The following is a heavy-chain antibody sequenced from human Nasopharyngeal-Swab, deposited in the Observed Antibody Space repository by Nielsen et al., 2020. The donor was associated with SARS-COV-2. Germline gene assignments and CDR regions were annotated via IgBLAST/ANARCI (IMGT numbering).Heavy chain of an antibody. CDR3: ARSSSWYYGMDV. D-gene: IGHD6-6*01. J-gene: IGHJ6*02. CDR1: GYTFTSYD. Sequence: SVKVSCKASGYTFTSYDINWVRQATGQGLEWMGRIIPILGIANYAQKFQGRVTITADKSTSTAYMELSSLRSEDTAVYYCARSSSWYYGMDVWGQGTTVTVSS. V-gene: IGHV1-69*04. CDR2: IIPILGIA.